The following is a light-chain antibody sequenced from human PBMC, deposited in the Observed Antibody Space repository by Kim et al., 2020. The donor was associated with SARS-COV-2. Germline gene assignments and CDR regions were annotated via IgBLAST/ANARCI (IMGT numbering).Light chain of an antibody. J-gene: IGLJ1*01. Sequence: QSVLTQPPSVSAAPGQKVTISCSGSSSNIGHNYVSWYQQFPGTAPKLLIYDNNKRPSGIPDRFSGSKSGATATLGITGLQTGDEADYHCGTWDDRVNPYVSGARAKVTDL. CDR3: GTWDDRVNPYV. V-gene: IGLV1-51*01. CDR2: DNN. CDR1: SSNIGHNY.